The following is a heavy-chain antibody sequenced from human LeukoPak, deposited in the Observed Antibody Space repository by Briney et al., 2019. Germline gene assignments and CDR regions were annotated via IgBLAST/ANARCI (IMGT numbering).Heavy chain of an antibody. D-gene: IGHD3-3*01. CDR3: AKAGASYYDFWSGYWYFDY. CDR1: GFTFSSYA. V-gene: IGHV3-23*01. J-gene: IGHJ4*02. Sequence: PGGSLRLSCAASGFTFSSYAMSWVRQAPGKGLEWVSAISGSGGSTYYADSVKGRFTISRDNSKNTLYLRMNSLRAEDTAVYYCAKAGASYYDFWSGYWYFDYWGQGTLVTVSS. CDR2: ISGSGGST.